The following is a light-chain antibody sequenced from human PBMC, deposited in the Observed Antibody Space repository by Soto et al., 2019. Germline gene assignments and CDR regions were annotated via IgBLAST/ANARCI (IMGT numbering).Light chain of an antibody. V-gene: IGKV3D-20*02. J-gene: IGKJ1*01. CDR3: QQYKEWPPWT. CDR2: GPY. CDR1: QTLDNNY. Sequence: ETVLTQSPVTLPLSPGDRATLSCKASQTLDNNYVAWYQQRRGQPPRLLIAGPYGRAPGVPDRFRGSGSGTDFTLTISRLEPEDFAVYYCQQYKEWPPWTFGQGTKVEIK.